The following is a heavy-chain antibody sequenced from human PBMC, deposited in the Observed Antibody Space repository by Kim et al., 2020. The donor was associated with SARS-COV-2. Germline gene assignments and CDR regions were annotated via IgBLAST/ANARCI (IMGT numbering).Heavy chain of an antibody. CDR2: ISGSGGST. CDR3: AKPPSAQTRYYSPYYFDY. CDR1: GFTFSSYA. Sequence: GGSLRLSCAASGFTFSSYAMSWVRQAPGKGLEWVSAISGSGGSTYYADSVKGRFTISRDNSKNTLYLQMNSLRAEDTAVYYCAKPPSAQTRYYSPYYFDYWGQGTLVTVSS. D-gene: IGHD3-9*01. J-gene: IGHJ4*02. V-gene: IGHV3-23*01.